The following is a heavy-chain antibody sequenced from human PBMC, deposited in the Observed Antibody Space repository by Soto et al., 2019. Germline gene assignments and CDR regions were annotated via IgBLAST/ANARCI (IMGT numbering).Heavy chain of an antibody. D-gene: IGHD2-15*01. CDR2: VYPRDSDT. V-gene: IGHV5-51*01. J-gene: IGHJ4*02. CDR3: ARPPLPGYSIHFNS. CDR1: GYIFIDYW. Sequence: GESLKISCKASGYIFIDYWIGWVRQMPGKGLEWMGIVYPRDSDTRYSPSFQGQVTISADRSTGTAFLQWRGLKASDTALYYCARPPLPGYSIHFNSWGQGTLVTVS.